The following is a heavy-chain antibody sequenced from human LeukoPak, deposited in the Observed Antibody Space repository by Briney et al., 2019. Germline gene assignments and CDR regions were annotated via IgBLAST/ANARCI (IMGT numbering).Heavy chain of an antibody. J-gene: IGHJ4*02. CDR2: INHSGST. CDR1: GGSFSGYY. V-gene: IGHV4-34*01. Sequence: SETLSLTCAVYGGSFSGYYWSWIRQPPGKGLEWIGEINHSGSTNYNPSLKSRVTISVDTSKNQFSLQLNSVTPEDTAVYYCARGTRSAFDYWGQGTLVTVSS. CDR3: ARGTRSAFDY. D-gene: IGHD2-2*01.